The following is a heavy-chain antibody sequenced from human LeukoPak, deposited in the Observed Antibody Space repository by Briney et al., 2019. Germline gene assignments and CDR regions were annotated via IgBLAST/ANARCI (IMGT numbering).Heavy chain of an antibody. J-gene: IGHJ4*02. CDR3: AKGRFLEWLRFDY. CDR2: IRYDGSNK. D-gene: IGHD3-3*01. Sequence: GGSLRLSRAASGFTFSSYGMHWVRQAPGKGLEWVAFIRYDGSNKYYADSVKGRFTISRDNSKNTLYLQMNSLRAEDTAVYYCAKGRFLEWLRFDYWGQGTLVTVSS. CDR1: GFTFSSYG. V-gene: IGHV3-30*02.